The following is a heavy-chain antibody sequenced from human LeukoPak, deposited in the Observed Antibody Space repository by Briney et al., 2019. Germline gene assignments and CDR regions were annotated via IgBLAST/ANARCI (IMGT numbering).Heavy chain of an antibody. CDR1: GFTFSTYA. J-gene: IGHJ4*02. V-gene: IGHV3-23*01. Sequence: GGSLRLSCAASGFTFSTYAMNWVRQAPGKGLEWVSTIIDSGYTTYYADSVKGRFTISRGNSKNTLYLQINGLRAKDTAVYYCAKRSSAMCFDYWGQGTLVTVSS. CDR3: AKRSSAMCFDY. CDR2: IIDSGYTT. D-gene: IGHD6-6*01.